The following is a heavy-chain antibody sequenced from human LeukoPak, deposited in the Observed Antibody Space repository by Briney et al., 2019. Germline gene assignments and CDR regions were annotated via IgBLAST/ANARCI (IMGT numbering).Heavy chain of an antibody. Sequence: PSETLSLTCTVSGGSISRYYWSWIRRPPGKGLEWIGYIDDSGNTNYNPSLKSQVTISVDKSKNQFSLKLSFVTAADTAMYYCARVAHYYDSSGYSGLDYWGQGTLVTVSS. V-gene: IGHV4-59*01. CDR3: ARVAHYYDSSGYSGLDY. J-gene: IGHJ4*02. CDR1: GGSISRYY. D-gene: IGHD3-22*01. CDR2: IDDSGNT.